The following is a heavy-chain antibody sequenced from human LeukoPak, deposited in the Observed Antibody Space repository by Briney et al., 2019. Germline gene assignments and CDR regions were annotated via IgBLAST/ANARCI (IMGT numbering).Heavy chain of an antibody. V-gene: IGHV4-38-2*02. J-gene: IGHJ4*02. CDR2: MHHSGSI. CDR1: LYAITSGYY. D-gene: IGHD3-22*01. Sequence: SETLSLTCNVSLYAITSGYYWGWIRQSPGKRLEWIGSMHHSGSIDYNPSLRSRVTISGDTSRNQFFLKLTSVTVADTAIYFCARGGGRVISYRFDYWGQGRLVTVSS. CDR3: ARGGGRVISYRFDY.